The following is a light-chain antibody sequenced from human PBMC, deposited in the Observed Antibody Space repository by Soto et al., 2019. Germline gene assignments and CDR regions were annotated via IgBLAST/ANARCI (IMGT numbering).Light chain of an antibody. CDR3: QQYNVWPLT. J-gene: IGKJ1*01. CDR1: QSVSND. V-gene: IGKV3-15*01. Sequence: EIVMTQSPGTLSVSPGERATLSCRASQSVSNDLAWIQQRPGQPPRLLIYGASTRATGIPDRFSGSGSGTEFTLTISSLQPEDFAVYSCQQYNVWPLTFGQGTKVEIK. CDR2: GAS.